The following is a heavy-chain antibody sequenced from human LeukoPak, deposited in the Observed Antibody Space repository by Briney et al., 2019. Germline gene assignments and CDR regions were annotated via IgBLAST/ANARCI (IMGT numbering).Heavy chain of an antibody. CDR2: LCERGGRT. CDR1: RVTPSKHV. D-gene: IGHD2-21*01. V-gene: IGHV3-23*01. CDR3: AKRGVVIRAILVGFHTEAYYFDS. Sequence: GGSLRLSSADSRVTPSKHVMRGVPAAPGGGVECGARLCERGGRTKCAGAVKARFTISRDKPSNTLCLQMNSLSAVDTAVYFCAKRGVVIRAILVGFHTEAYYFDSWGQGALVTVSS. J-gene: IGHJ4*02.